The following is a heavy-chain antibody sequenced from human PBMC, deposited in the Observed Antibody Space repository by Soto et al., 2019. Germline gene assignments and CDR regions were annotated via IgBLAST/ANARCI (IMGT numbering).Heavy chain of an antibody. J-gene: IGHJ5*02. CDR1: GGSISSYY. CDR2: IYNSGST. Sequence: PSETLSLTCTVSGGSISSYYWSWIRQPPGKGLEWIGYIYNSGSTNYNPSLKSRVTMSVDTSKNQFSLKLSSVTAADTAVYYCARSMTTLYWFDPWGQGTLVTVSS. D-gene: IGHD4-17*01. V-gene: IGHV4-59*08. CDR3: ARSMTTLYWFDP.